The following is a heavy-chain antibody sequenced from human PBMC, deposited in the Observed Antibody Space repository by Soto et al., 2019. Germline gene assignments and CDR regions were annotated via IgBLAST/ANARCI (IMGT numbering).Heavy chain of an antibody. V-gene: IGHV4-39*01. J-gene: IGHJ4*02. CDR1: GGSISSSSYY. D-gene: IGHD4-17*01. CDR3: LTDGDYAMPY. CDR2: IYYSGST. Sequence: QLQLQESGPGLVKPSEALSLTCTVSGGSISSSSYYWGWIRQPPGKGLEWIGSIYYSGSTYYNPSLKSRVTISVDTSKNQFSLKLSSVTAADTAVYYCLTDGDYAMPYWGQGTLVTVSS.